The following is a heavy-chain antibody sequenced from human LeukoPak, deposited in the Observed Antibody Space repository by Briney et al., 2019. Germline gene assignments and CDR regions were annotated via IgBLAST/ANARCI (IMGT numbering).Heavy chain of an antibody. CDR1: VRSNSSHY. Sequence: PSDTLSLTRSVSVRSNSSHYWSWIRQPPGKGLEFIGDIYYRGSTDYNPSLKSRVTISVDASKNQFSLKLSSVTAADTAVYYCARDLGYCSGGSCYSGYFKHWGQGSLVTVSS. CDR3: ARDLGYCSGGSCYSGYFKH. V-gene: IGHV4-59*11. D-gene: IGHD2-15*01. J-gene: IGHJ1*01. CDR2: IYYRGST.